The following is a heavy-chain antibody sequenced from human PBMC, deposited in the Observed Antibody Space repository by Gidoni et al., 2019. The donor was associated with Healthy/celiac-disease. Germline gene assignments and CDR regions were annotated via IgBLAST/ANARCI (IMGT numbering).Heavy chain of an antibody. D-gene: IGHD6-13*01. CDR3: ARDLEGIAAADPFDY. CDR1: GYTFTGYY. Sequence: QVQLVQSGAEVKKPGASVKVSCKASGYTFTGYYMHWVRQAPGQGLEWMGWINPNSGGTNYAQKFQGRVTMTRDTSISTAYMELSRLRSDDTAVYYCARDLEGIAAADPFDYWGQGTLVTVSS. J-gene: IGHJ4*02. CDR2: INPNSGGT. V-gene: IGHV1-2*02.